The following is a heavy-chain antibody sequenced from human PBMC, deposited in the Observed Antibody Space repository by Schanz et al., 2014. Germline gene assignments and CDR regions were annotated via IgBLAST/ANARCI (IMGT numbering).Heavy chain of an antibody. Sequence: VHLLESGGGLAQPGGSLRLSCAASGFTLSNYAMSWVRQAPGKGLEWVSALSEGGGGTHYADSVRGRFTISSDSSKNTLYLQMNSLRPEDTAVYYCARGGFGEVSYFDYWGQGTLVTVSS. V-gene: IGHV3-23*01. D-gene: IGHD3-10*01. CDR3: ARGGFGEVSYFDY. J-gene: IGHJ4*02. CDR1: GFTLSNYA. CDR2: LSEGGGGT.